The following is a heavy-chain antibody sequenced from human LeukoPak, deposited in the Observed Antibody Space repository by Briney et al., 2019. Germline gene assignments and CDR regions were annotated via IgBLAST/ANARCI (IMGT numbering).Heavy chain of an antibody. CDR2: ISAYNGNT. D-gene: IGHD2-2*01. CDR3: ARDRPEDCSSTSCYSPGPCYYYYYMDV. CDR1: GYTFTSYG. V-gene: IGHV1-18*01. J-gene: IGHJ6*03. Sequence: ASVKVSCKASGYTFTSYGISWVRQAPGQGLEWMGWISAYNGNTNYAQKLQGRVTMTTDTSTSTAYMELRSLRSDDTAVYYCARDRPEDCSSTSCYSPGPCYYYYYMDVWGKGTTVTVSS.